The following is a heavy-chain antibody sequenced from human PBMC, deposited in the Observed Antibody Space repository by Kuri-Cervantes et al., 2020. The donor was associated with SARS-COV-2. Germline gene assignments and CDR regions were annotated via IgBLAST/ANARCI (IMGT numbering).Heavy chain of an antibody. V-gene: IGHV3-66*01. J-gene: IGHJ6*02. Sequence: LSLTCAASGFTVSSNYMSWVRQAPGKGLEWVSVIYSGGSTYYADSVKGRFTISRDNSKNTLYLQMNSLRAEDTAVYYCARDSYGDIYYYYGMDVWGQGTTVTV. CDR3: ARDSYGDIYYYYGMDV. CDR1: GFTVSSNY. D-gene: IGHD4-17*01. CDR2: IYSGGST.